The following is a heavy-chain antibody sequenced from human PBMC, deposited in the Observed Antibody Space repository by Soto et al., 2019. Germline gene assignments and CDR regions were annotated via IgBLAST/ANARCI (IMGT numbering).Heavy chain of an antibody. CDR1: GYTFTSYY. V-gene: IGHV1-46*01. CDR3: ASNLYYDFWSGYPTPYGMDV. Sequence: APVKVSRKASGYTFTSYYMHWVRQAPGQGLEWMGIINPSGGSTSYAQKFQGRVTMTRDTSTSTVYMELSSLRSEDTAVYYCASNLYYDFWSGYPTPYGMDVWGQGTTVTVSS. CDR2: INPSGGST. D-gene: IGHD3-3*01. J-gene: IGHJ6*02.